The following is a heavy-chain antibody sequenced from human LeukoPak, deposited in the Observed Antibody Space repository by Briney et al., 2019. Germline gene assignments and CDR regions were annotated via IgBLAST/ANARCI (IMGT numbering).Heavy chain of an antibody. CDR2: INQDGSEK. Sequence: GGSLRLSCAASGFTVSSNYMSWVRQAPGKGLEWVANINQDGSEKYYVDSLKGRFTISRDNAKNSLYLQMNSLSAEDTAVFYCAREERSYSYYYMDVWGKGTTVTVSS. CDR1: GFTVSSNY. D-gene: IGHD6-25*01. V-gene: IGHV3-7*01. CDR3: AREERSYSYYYMDV. J-gene: IGHJ6*03.